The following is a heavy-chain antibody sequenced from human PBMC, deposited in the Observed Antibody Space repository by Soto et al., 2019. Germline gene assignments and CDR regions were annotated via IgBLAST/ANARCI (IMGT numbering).Heavy chain of an antibody. V-gene: IGHV1-69*01. CDR2: INPIFGTA. Sequence: QVQLVQSGAEVKKPGSSVKVSCKASGGTFSSYAISWVRQAPGQGLEWMGGINPIFGTANYAQKFQGRVTITADESPRTAYRELSSLRSEDTAVYYCAIGGDSSSSWPRRPFDYWGQGTLVTVSS. CDR3: AIGGDSSSSWPRRPFDY. J-gene: IGHJ4*02. D-gene: IGHD6-6*01. CDR1: GGTFSSYA.